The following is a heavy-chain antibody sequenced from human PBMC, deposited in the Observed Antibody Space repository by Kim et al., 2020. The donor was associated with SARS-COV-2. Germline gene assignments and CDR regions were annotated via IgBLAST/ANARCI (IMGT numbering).Heavy chain of an antibody. J-gene: IGHJ6*03. V-gene: IGHV3-9*01. CDR3: AKDKGSGSYYYYMDV. CDR2: IIWNSGSI. CDR1: GFTFDDYA. D-gene: IGHD1-26*01. Sequence: GGSLRLSCAASGFTFDDYAMHWVRQAPGKGLEWVSGIIWNSGSIGYADSVKGRFTISRDNAKNSLYLQMNSLRVEDTALYYCAKDKGSGSYYYYMDVWGKGTTVTVSS.